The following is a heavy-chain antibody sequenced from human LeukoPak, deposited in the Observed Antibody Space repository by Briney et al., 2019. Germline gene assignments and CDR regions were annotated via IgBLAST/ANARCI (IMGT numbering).Heavy chain of an antibody. CDR3: ARDSRGQIFGVDLNWFDP. J-gene: IGHJ5*02. V-gene: IGHV4-59*01. Sequence: SETLSLTCTVSGGSISSYYWSWIRQPPGKGLEWIGFIYDSGSTNYNPSLKSRVTISVDTSKNQSSLKLSSVTAADTAVYYCARDSRGQIFGVDLNWFDPWGQGTLVTVSS. CDR1: GGSISSYY. D-gene: IGHD3-3*01. CDR2: IYDSGST.